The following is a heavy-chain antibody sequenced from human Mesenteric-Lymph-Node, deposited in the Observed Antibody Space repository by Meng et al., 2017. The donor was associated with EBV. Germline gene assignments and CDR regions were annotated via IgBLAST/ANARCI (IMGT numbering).Heavy chain of an antibody. CDR2: ISTSGSTK. Sequence: QVQLVESGGGLVKPGGSLRLSCAASGFIFSDYYMSWIRQSPGKGLEWISYISTSGSTKLYADSVKGRLTISRDNAKNSLFLQMNSLQVDDTAVYYCVRGYSSGWFDTWGQGTLVTVDS. J-gene: IGHJ5*02. CDR3: VRGYSSGWFDT. CDR1: GFIFSDYY. D-gene: IGHD6-19*01. V-gene: IGHV3-11*01.